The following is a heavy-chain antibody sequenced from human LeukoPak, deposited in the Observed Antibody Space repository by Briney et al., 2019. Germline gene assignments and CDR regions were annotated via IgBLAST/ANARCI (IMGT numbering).Heavy chain of an antibody. V-gene: IGHV3-23*01. Sequence: GGSLRLSCAASGFTFSSYAMSWVRQAPGEGLEWVSTISAGGGSTYYADSVKGRFTISRDNSKNTLYLQMNSLRAEDTAVYYCANHLACGSTTCPSFDSWGQGTLVTVSS. D-gene: IGHD2-2*01. CDR1: GFTFSSYA. CDR2: ISAGGGST. J-gene: IGHJ4*02. CDR3: ANHLACGSTTCPSFDS.